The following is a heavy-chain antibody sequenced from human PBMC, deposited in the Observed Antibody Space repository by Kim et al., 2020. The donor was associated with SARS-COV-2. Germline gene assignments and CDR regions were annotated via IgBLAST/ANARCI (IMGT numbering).Heavy chain of an antibody. J-gene: IGHJ4*02. D-gene: IGHD4-17*01. CDR3: ARQGLRKAYFDY. CDR1: GGSISSSSYY. V-gene: IGHV4-39*01. CDR2: IYYSGST. Sequence: SETLSLTCTVSGGSISSSSYYWGWIRQPPGKGLEWIGCIYYSGSTYYNPSLKSRVTISVDTSKNQFSLKLSSVTAADTAVYYCARQGLRKAYFDYWGQGTLLTASS.